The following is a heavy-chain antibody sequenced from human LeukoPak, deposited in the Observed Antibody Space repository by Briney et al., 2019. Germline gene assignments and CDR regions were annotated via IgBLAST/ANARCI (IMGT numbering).Heavy chain of an antibody. CDR2: IIPIFGTA. V-gene: IGHV1-69*13. CDR3: ARDRWGMYYFDY. CDR1: GGTFSSYA. D-gene: IGHD4-23*01. J-gene: IGHJ4*02. Sequence: GASVKVSCRASGGTFSSYAISWVRQAPGQGLEWMGGIIPIFGTANYAQNFQGRVTVTADESTSTAYMELSSLRSEDTAVYYCARDRWGMYYFDYWGQGILVTVSS.